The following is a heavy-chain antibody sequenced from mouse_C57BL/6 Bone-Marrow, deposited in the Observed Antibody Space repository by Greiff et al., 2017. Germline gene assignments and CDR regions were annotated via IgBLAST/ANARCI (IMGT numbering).Heavy chain of an antibody. CDR2: INYDGSST. J-gene: IGHJ4*01. CDR1: GFTFSDYY. Sequence: EVKLMESEGGLVQPGSSMKLSCTASGFTFSDYYMAWVRQVPEKGLEWVANINYDGSSTYYLDSLKSRFIISRDNAKNILYLQMSSLKSEDTATYYCARVPRSYAMDDWGQGTSVTVAS. V-gene: IGHV5-16*01. CDR3: ARVPRSYAMDD.